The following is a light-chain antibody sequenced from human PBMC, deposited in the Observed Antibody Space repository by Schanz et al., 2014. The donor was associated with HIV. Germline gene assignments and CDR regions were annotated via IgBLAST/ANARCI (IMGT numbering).Light chain of an antibody. V-gene: IGKV1-5*03. CDR1: QNIGKW. CDR3: QQSYSATPYT. J-gene: IGKJ2*01. CDR2: QAS. Sequence: DVQMTQSPTTLSASVGDRVTLTCRASQNIGKWLTWYQQKPGKAPNLLIYQASSLNIGVPSRFSGSGSGTEFTLTITGLQFEDFATYYCQQSYSATPYTFGQGTKVEIK.